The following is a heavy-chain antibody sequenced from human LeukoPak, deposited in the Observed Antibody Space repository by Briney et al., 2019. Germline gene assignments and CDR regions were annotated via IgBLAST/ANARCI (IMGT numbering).Heavy chain of an antibody. Sequence: ASVTVSCKASGYTFTGYYMHWVRQAPGQGLEWMGWINPNSGGTNYAQKFQGRVTMTRDTSISTAYMELSRLRSDDTAVYYCARDHYYGSGSSIAYWGQGTLVTVSS. CDR2: INPNSGGT. V-gene: IGHV1-2*02. CDR3: ARDHYYGSGSSIAY. D-gene: IGHD3-10*01. CDR1: GYTFTGYY. J-gene: IGHJ4*02.